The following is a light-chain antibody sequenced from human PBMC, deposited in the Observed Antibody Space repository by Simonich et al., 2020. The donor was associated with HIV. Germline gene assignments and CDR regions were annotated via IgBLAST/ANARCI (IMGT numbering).Light chain of an antibody. J-gene: IGLJ2*01. Sequence: QSALTQPASVSGSPGQSITISCTGTSSDVGSYNLVSWYQQHPGKAPKVMIYEVSKRPSGVSNRFSGSKSGNTASLTISGLQAEDEADYYCSSYAGRYTVFGGGTKLIVL. CDR2: EVS. CDR3: SSYAGRYTV. CDR1: SSDVGSYNL. V-gene: IGLV2-14*02.